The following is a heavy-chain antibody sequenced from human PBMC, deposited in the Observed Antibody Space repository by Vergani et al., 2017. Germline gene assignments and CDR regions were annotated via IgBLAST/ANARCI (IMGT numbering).Heavy chain of an antibody. J-gene: IGHJ6*02. Sequence: EVQLVESGGGLVQPGRSLRLSCAASGFTFDDYAMHWVRQAPGKGLEWVSGISWNSGSIGYADSVKGRFTISRDNSKNTLYLQMNSLRAEDTAVYYCAKLSIIVVTDGMDVWGQGTTVTVSS. V-gene: IGHV3-9*01. CDR2: ISWNSGSI. CDR1: GFTFDDYA. D-gene: IGHD2-15*01. CDR3: AKLSIIVVTDGMDV.